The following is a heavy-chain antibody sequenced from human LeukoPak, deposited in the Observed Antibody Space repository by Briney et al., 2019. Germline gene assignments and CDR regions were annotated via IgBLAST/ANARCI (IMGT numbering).Heavy chain of an antibody. CDR3: ARVMPYSSSPDWDYYYYYMDV. CDR2: INPNSGGT. CDR1: GYTFTGYY. V-gene: IGHV1-2*02. Sequence: GASVKVSCKASGYTFTGYYMHWVRQAPGQGLEWMGWINPNSGGTNYAQKFQGRVTMTRDTSISTAYMELSRLRSDDTAVYYCARVMPYSSSPDWDYYYYYMDVWGKGTTVTVSS. J-gene: IGHJ6*03. D-gene: IGHD6-6*01.